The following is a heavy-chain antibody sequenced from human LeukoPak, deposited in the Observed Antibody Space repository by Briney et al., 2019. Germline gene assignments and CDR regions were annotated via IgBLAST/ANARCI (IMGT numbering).Heavy chain of an antibody. V-gene: IGHV6-1*01. CDR3: ARDVGTTGWHTFDY. Sequence: SQTLSLTCAISGGSVSSNNGAWNWFRQSPSRGLEWLGRTYYRSKWYNDYAESLISRITISPVTSKNQFSLQLYSVTPEDTAVYYCARDVGTTGWHTFDYWGQGTLVTVSS. CDR2: TYYRSKWYN. J-gene: IGHJ4*02. CDR1: GGSVSSNNGA. D-gene: IGHD3-9*01.